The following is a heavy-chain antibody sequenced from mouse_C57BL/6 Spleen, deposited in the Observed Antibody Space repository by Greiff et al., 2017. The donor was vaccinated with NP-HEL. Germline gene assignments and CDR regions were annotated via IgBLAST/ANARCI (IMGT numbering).Heavy chain of an antibody. CDR1: GFSLTSYG. V-gene: IGHV2-5*01. J-gene: IGHJ3*01. D-gene: IGHD4-1*01. CDR2: IWRGGST. Sequence: VMLVESGPGLVQPSQSLSITCTVSGFSLTSYGVHWVRQSPGKGLEWLGVIWRGGSTDYNAAFMSRLSIPKDNSKSQVFFKMNSLQAGDTAIYYCASLGRGFAYWGKVTLVTVAA. CDR3: ASLGRGFAY.